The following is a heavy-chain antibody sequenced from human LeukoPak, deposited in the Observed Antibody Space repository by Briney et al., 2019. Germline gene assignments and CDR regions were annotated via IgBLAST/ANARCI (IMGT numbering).Heavy chain of an antibody. J-gene: IGHJ5*02. V-gene: IGHV4-4*09. CDR3: ARLRDRVGSHWFDP. D-gene: IGHD1-26*01. CDR2: IYTSGST. CDR1: GGSISSYY. Sequence: PSETLSLTCTVSGGSISSYYWSWIRQPPGKGLEWIGYIYTSGSTNYNPSLKSRVTISVDTSKNQFSLKLSSVTAAGTAVYYCARLRDRVGSHWFDPWGQGTLVTVSS.